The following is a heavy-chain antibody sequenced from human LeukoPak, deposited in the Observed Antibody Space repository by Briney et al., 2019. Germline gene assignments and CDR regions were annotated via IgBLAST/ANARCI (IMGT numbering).Heavy chain of an antibody. V-gene: IGHV3-30*18. J-gene: IGHJ6*03. D-gene: IGHD6-19*01. Sequence: GRTLRLSCAASGFLFNTYAMLWVRQTPDKGLEWVAAISYKGDSEKYPNSLKGRFTISRDNSKNTLYLQMNSLRAEDTAVYYCAKENSGWYYDYYMDVWGKGTTVTVSS. CDR3: AKENSGWYYDYYMDV. CDR2: ISYKGDSE. CDR1: GFLFNTYA.